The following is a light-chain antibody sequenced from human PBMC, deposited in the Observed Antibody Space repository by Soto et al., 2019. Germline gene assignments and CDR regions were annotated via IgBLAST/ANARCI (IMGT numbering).Light chain of an antibody. CDR2: EVT. Sequence: QSALTQPPSASGSPGQSVTISCTGTSSDVGGFNLVSWYQHHPGKAPKLMTYEVTKRPSGVPDRFSGSKSGNTASLTVSGLQTEDEADYYCSSYAGSIYVFGTGTKVTVL. J-gene: IGLJ1*01. CDR3: SSYAGSIYV. CDR1: SSDVGGFNL. V-gene: IGLV2-8*01.